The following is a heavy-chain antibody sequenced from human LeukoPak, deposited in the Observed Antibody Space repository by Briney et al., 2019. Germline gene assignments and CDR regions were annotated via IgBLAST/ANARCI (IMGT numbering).Heavy chain of an antibody. CDR2: IYHSGST. D-gene: IGHD6-19*01. CDR1: GGSISSGGYS. Sequence: SETLSLTCAVSGGSISSGGYSWSWIRQPPGKGLEWIGYIYHSGSTYYNPSLKSRVTISVDRSKNQFSLKLSSVTAADTAVYYCARGITQMNLNSIAVWFDPWGQGTLVTVSS. V-gene: IGHV4-30-2*01. CDR3: ARGITQMNLNSIAVWFDP. J-gene: IGHJ5*02.